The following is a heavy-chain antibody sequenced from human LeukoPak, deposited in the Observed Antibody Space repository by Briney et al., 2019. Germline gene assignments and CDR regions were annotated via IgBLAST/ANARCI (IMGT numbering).Heavy chain of an antibody. J-gene: IGHJ6*02. CDR1: GGTFSSYV. D-gene: IGHD6-19*01. CDR2: IIPVLGIA. V-gene: IGHV1-69*04. Sequence: SVKVSCKASGGTFSSYVISRVRQAPGQGLEWMGRIIPVLGIANYAQKFQGRVTITADKSTSTAYMELSSLRSEDTAVYYCASGSLGFYSSGDRYYYYGMDVWGQGTTVTVSS. CDR3: ASGSLGFYSSGDRYYYYGMDV.